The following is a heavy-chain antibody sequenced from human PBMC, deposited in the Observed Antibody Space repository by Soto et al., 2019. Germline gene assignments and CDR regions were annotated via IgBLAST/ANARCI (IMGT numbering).Heavy chain of an antibody. CDR2: IYTSGST. CDR3: ASSSSFGDLVRYYFDY. J-gene: IGHJ4*02. D-gene: IGHD4-17*01. Sequence: SETLSLTCTVSGGSTSSYYWSWIRQPAGKGLEWIGRIYTSGSTNYNPSLKSRVTMSVDTSKNQFSLKLSSVTAADTAVYYCASSSSFGDLVRYYFDYWGQGTLVTVSS. V-gene: IGHV4-4*07. CDR1: GGSTSSYY.